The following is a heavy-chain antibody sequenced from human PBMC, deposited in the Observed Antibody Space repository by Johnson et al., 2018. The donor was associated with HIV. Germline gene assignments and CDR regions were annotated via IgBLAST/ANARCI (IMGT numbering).Heavy chain of an antibody. CDR3: AKGTNGQSWAFDI. CDR2: ISCDGSKK. CDR1: GFSFSSYD. J-gene: IGHJ3*02. D-gene: IGHD2-8*01. V-gene: IGHV3-30*18. Sequence: QVQLVESGVGVVQPGKSLRLSCAASGFSFSSYDMHWVRQAPGKGLEWVALISCDGSKKYLADSVKGRFIISRDNPRNTLYLQMNGLRAEDTAVYYCAKGTNGQSWAFDIWGQGTVVTVSS.